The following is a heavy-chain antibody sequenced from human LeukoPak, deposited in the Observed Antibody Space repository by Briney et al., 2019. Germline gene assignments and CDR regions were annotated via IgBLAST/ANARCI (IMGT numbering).Heavy chain of an antibody. J-gene: IGHJ4*02. Sequence: GGSLRLSCAASGFTFSSYSMNWVRQAPGKGLEWVSSISSSSSYIYYADSVKGRFTISRDNAKNSLYLQMNSLRAEDTAVYYCASGGSAAAPYYFDYWGQGTLITVSS. D-gene: IGHD2-2*01. CDR3: ASGGSAAAPYYFDY. V-gene: IGHV3-21*01. CDR1: GFTFSSYS. CDR2: ISSSSSYI.